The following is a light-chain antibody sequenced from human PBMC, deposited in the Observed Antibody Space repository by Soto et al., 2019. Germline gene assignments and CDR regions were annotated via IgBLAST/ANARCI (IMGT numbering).Light chain of an antibody. J-gene: IGLJ3*02. CDR3: CSYAGTYTWV. CDR2: DVT. Sequence: QSALTQPRSVSGSPGQSVTISCTGTSSDVGGYNYVSWYQQHPDKAPKLMIYDVTKRPSGVPDRFSGSKSGNTASLTISGLQADDEADYYCCSYAGTYTWVFGGGTKLTVL. V-gene: IGLV2-11*01. CDR1: SSDVGGYNY.